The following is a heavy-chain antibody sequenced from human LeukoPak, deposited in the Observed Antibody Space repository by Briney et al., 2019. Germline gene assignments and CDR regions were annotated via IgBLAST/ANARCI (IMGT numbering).Heavy chain of an antibody. CDR2: ISYDGSNK. V-gene: IGHV3-30*04. Sequence: GGSLRLSCAASGFTFSSYAMHWVRQAPGKGLEWVAVISYDGSNKYYADSVKGRFPISRDNSKNTLYLQMNSLRAEDTAVYYCARDQHSSGYSLYYYYYGMDVWGQGTTVTVSS. CDR3: ARDQHSSGYSLYYYYYGMDV. CDR1: GFTFSSYA. D-gene: IGHD3-22*01. J-gene: IGHJ6*02.